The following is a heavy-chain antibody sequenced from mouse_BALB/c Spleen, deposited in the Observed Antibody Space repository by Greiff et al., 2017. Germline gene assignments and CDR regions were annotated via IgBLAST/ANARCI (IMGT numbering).Heavy chain of an antibody. Sequence: QVQLQQSGAELVRPGVSVKISCKGSGYTFTDYAMHWVKQSHAKSLEWIGVISTYYGDASYNQKFKGKATMTVDKSSSTAYMELARLTSEDSAIYYCARSGDTYETWFAYWGQGTLVTVSA. CDR2: ISTYYGDA. V-gene: IGHV1S137*01. J-gene: IGHJ3*01. CDR3: ARSGDTYETWFAY. D-gene: IGHD5-1-1*01. CDR1: GYTFTDYA.